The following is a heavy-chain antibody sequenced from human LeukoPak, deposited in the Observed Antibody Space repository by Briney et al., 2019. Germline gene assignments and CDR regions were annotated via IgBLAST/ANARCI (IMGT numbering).Heavy chain of an antibody. CDR1: GGSISSGSYY. D-gene: IGHD4-23*01. Sequence: SQTLSLTCTVSGGSISSGSYYWSWIRQPAGKGLEWIGRIYTSGSTNYNPSLKSRVTISVDTSKNQFSLQLSSVTAADTAVYYCARHLAYGGNSAWAYWGQGTLVTVSS. CDR3: ARHLAYGGNSAWAY. J-gene: IGHJ4*02. CDR2: IYTSGST. V-gene: IGHV4-61*02.